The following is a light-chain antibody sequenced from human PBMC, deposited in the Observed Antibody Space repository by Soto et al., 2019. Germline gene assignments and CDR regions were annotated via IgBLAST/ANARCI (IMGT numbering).Light chain of an antibody. J-gene: IGKJ4*01. V-gene: IGKV1-27*01. CDR2: AAS. CDR1: QAINNC. Sequence: DIQMTQSPSSLSASVGDRVTITCRASQAINNCLACYQQKPGKVPTLLISAASTLQSGVPSRFSGSGCGTDFTLTISSLQAEDVVTYYCQKFNSVPTFGGGTKVEI. CDR3: QKFNSVPT.